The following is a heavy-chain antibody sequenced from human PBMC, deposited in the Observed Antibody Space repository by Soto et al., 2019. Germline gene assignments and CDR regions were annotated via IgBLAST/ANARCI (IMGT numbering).Heavy chain of an antibody. Sequence: ASETLSLTCAVYGGSFSGYYWSWIRQPPGKGLEWIGEINHSGSTNYNPSLKSRVTISVDTSKNQFSLKLSSVTAADTAVYYCARGLLDHHTAMAYFDYWGQGTLVTVSS. CDR1: GGSFSGYY. V-gene: IGHV4-34*01. J-gene: IGHJ4*02. D-gene: IGHD5-18*01. CDR3: ARGLLDHHTAMAYFDY. CDR2: INHSGST.